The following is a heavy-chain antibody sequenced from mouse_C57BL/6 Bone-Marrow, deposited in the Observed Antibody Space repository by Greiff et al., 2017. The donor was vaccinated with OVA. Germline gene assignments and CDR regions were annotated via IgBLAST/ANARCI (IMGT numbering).Heavy chain of an antibody. CDR1: GYTFTSYW. V-gene: IGHV1-50*01. Sequence: QVQLQQPGAELVKPGASVKLSCKASGYTFTSYWMQWVKQRPGQGLEWIGEIDPSDSYTNYNQKFKGKATLTVDTSSSTAYMQLSILTSEDSAVYYCASRTVVAPFDYWGQGTTLTVSS. CDR3: ASRTVVAPFDY. J-gene: IGHJ2*01. D-gene: IGHD1-1*01. CDR2: IDPSDSYT.